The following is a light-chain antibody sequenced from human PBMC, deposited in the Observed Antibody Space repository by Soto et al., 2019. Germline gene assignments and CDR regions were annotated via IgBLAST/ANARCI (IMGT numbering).Light chain of an antibody. CDR3: CSYAGSSFYV. V-gene: IGLV2-23*02. J-gene: IGLJ1*01. CDR1: SSDVWSYNL. Sequence: QSALTQPASVSGSPGQSITISCTGTSSDVWSYNLVSWYQQHPGKAPKLMIYEVSKRPSGVSNRFSGSKSGNTASLTISGLQAEDEADYYCCSYAGSSFYVFGTGTKVTVL. CDR2: EVS.